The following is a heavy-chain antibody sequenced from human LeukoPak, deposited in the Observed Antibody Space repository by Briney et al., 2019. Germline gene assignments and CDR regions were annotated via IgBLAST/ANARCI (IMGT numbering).Heavy chain of an antibody. CDR3: ARGAYYGSGSFPSDY. CDR1: GFTFSTYG. J-gene: IGHJ4*02. V-gene: IGHV3-30*03. D-gene: IGHD3-10*01. CDR2: ISYEGSNK. Sequence: PGGSLRLSCAASGFTFSTYGMHWVRQAPGKGLEWVAVISYEGSNKYYADSVKGRFTISRDNSKNTLYLQMNSLRAEDTAVYYCARGAYYGSGSFPSDYWGQGILVTVSS.